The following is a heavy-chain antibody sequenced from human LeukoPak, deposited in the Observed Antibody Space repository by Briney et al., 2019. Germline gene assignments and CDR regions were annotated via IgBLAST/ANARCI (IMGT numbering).Heavy chain of an antibody. CDR1: GFTFSSFG. J-gene: IGHJ5*02. V-gene: IGHV3-48*01. CDR3: ARSLVVGATYPYH. CDR2: IISSSSTI. Sequence: GGSLRLSCAASGFTFSSFGMTWVRQAPGKGLEWVSYIISSSSTIFYADSVKGRFSISRDNAKNSLYLQLNRLRAKDTAVYYCARSLVVGATYPYHWGQGTLVTVSS. D-gene: IGHD1-26*01.